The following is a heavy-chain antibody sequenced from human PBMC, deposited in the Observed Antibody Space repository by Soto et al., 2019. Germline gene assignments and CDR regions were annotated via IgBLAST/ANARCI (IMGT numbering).Heavy chain of an antibody. CDR3: VKLAEYGVDEG. J-gene: IGHJ4*02. V-gene: IGHV3-64D*06. CDR1: GFTFSMYS. Sequence: PGGSLRLSCSASGFTFSMYSMHWIRQAPGKGLEYVSAISDDGRSTYYADSVKGRYTISRDNSNNAVSLQMSSLRPDDTAVYYCVKLAEYGVDEGWGLGTLVTVSS. D-gene: IGHD4-17*01. CDR2: ISDDGRST.